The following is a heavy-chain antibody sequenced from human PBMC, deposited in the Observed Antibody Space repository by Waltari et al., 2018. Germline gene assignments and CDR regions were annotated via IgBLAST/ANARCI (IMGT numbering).Heavy chain of an antibody. Sequence: QVQLQQWGAGLLKPSETLSLTCAVYGGSFSGYYWSWIRQPPGKGLEWIGEINHSGSTNYDPSLKSRVTISLDTSKNQFSLKLSSVTAADTAVYYCARGGPGIAASGVDYWGQGTLVTVSS. V-gene: IGHV4-34*01. CDR2: INHSGST. J-gene: IGHJ4*02. D-gene: IGHD6-13*01. CDR1: GGSFSGYY. CDR3: ARGGPGIAASGVDY.